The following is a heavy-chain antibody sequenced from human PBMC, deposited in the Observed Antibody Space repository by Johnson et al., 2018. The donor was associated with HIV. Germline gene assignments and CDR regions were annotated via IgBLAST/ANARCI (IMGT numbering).Heavy chain of an antibody. D-gene: IGHD6-19*01. J-gene: IGHJ3*02. V-gene: IGHV3-73*01. CDR3: AVTVHSSGWYGGDDACDI. Sequence: VHLVESGGGLVHPGGSLKLACSASGFTFSGSALHWVRQASGKGLEWVGLIRSKGNTYATVYSASLKGRFTISRDDSKNTLYLQMNSLRAEDTALYYCAVTVHSSGWYGGDDACDIWGQGTMGTVSS. CDR1: GFTFSGSA. CDR2: IRSKGNTYAT.